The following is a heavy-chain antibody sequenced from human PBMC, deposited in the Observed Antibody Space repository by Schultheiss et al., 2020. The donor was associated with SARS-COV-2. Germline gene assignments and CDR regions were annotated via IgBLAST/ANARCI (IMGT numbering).Heavy chain of an antibody. CDR1: GGSFSGYY. CDR2: IYYSGST. V-gene: IGHV4-34*09. J-gene: IGHJ6*02. D-gene: IGHD5-24*01. Sequence: SETLSLTCAVYGGSFSGYYWSWIRQPPGKGLEWIGYIYYSGSTYYNPSLKSRVTISVDTSKNQFSLKLSSVTAADTAVYYCARVMDYGMDVWGQGTTVTVSS. CDR3: ARVMDYGMDV.